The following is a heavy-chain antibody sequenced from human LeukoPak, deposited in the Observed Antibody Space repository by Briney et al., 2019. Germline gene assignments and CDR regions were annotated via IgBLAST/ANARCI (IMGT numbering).Heavy chain of an antibody. J-gene: IGHJ4*02. Sequence: ASVKVSCKASGYTFTGYYMHWVRQAPGQELEWMGRINPNSGGTNYAQKFQGRVTMTRDTSISTAYMELSRLRSDDTAVYYCARDLANPKYYFDYWGQGTLVTVSS. D-gene: IGHD1-14*01. V-gene: IGHV1-2*06. CDR2: INPNSGGT. CDR3: ARDLANPKYYFDY. CDR1: GYTFTGYY.